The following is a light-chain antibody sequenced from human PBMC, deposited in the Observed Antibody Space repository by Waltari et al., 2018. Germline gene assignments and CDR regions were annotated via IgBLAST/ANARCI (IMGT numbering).Light chain of an antibody. CDR1: NSDVGLYTR. J-gene: IGLJ1*01. Sequence: QSALTQPPSVSGSPGQSVTISCAGTNSDVGLYTRVSRYQQSPGTAPKLKVYQVSKRRSGCPDRCSGCKSGSTASLTIAGRQAEDESDYYCYSDPTSGMYVFGTGTNVSVL. CDR2: QVS. CDR3: YSDPTSGMYV. V-gene: IGLV2-18*02.